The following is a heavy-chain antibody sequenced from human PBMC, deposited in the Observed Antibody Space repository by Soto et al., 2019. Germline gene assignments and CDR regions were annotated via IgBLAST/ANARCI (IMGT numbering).Heavy chain of an antibody. J-gene: IGHJ5*02. V-gene: IGHV5-51*01. CDR2: IYPGDSDT. D-gene: IGHD6-19*01. CDR1: GYSFTSYW. CDR3: ARHGGQWLVHSWFEP. Sequence: VESLKISCKGSGYSFTSYWIGWVRQMPGKGLEWMGIIYPGDSDTRYSPSFQGQVTISADKSISTAYLQWSSLKASDTAMYYCARHGGQWLVHSWFEPWGQGTLVTVSS.